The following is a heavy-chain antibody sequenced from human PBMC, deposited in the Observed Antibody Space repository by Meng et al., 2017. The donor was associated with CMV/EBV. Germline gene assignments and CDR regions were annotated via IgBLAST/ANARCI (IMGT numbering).Heavy chain of an antibody. V-gene: IGHV4-34*01. CDR3: ARGLKAWFDP. CDR2: SNHSGST. J-gene: IGHJ5*02. CDR1: GGSISSYY. Sequence: GSLRLSCTVSGGSISSYYWSWIRQPPGKGLEWIGESNHSGSTNDNPSLKGRVTRSVDTAKNQVSLKRSSVTAAGTAVYYCARGLKAWFDPWGQGTLVTVSS.